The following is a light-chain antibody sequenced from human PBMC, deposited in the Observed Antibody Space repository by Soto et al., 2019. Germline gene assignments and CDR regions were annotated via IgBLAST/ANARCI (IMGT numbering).Light chain of an antibody. CDR3: QQYGSSPWT. V-gene: IGKV3-20*01. CDR2: GAS. J-gene: IGKJ1*01. CDR1: QSVGSSY. Sequence: EIVLTQSPGTLSLSPGEGATLSCRASQSVGSSYLAWYQQRPGQAPRLLIYGASSRATGIPDRFSGSGSGTDFTLTISRLEPEDFAVYYCQQYGSSPWTFGQGTKVDNK.